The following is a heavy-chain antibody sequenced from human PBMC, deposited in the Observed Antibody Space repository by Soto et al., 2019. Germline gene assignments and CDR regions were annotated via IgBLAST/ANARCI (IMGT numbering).Heavy chain of an antibody. V-gene: IGHV1-69*08. CDR3: AGDSGTSDYAFDF. D-gene: IGHD4-17*01. Sequence: QVQLVQSGAEVKKPGSSVKVSCKASGGPVSSYTLSWVRQAPGQGLEWMGRIIPLLGRATYAGKFQGRVTITANKSTGTVYMDLSSLRSEDTAVCFCAGDSGTSDYAFDFWGQGTLVTVSS. CDR2: IIPLLGRA. J-gene: IGHJ4*02. CDR1: GGPVSSYT.